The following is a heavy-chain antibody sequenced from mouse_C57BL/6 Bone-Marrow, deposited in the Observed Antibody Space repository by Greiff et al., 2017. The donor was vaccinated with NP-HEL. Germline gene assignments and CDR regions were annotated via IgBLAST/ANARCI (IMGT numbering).Heavy chain of an antibody. Sequence: DVMLVESGEGLVKPGGSLKLSCAASGFTFSSYAMSWVCQTPEKRLEWVAYISSGGDYIYYADTVKGRFTISRDNARNTLYLQMSSLKSEDTAMYYCTREGSYYYGSSSYYFDYWGQGTTLTVSS. V-gene: IGHV5-9-1*02. CDR2: ISSGGDYI. CDR3: TREGSYYYGSSSYYFDY. J-gene: IGHJ2*01. D-gene: IGHD1-1*01. CDR1: GFTFSSYA.